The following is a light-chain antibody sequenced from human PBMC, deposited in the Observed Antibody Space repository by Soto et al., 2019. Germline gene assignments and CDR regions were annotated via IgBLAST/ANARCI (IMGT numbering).Light chain of an antibody. Sequence: QSALTQHASVSGSPGQSITISCTGTSSDVGGYNYVSWYQQHPGKAPKLMIFEVSNRPSGVSNRFSGSKSGNTASLTISGLQAEDDADYYCSSSTSSTTWVFGGGTKLTVL. J-gene: IGLJ3*02. CDR1: SSDVGGYNY. CDR2: EVS. CDR3: SSSTSSTTWV. V-gene: IGLV2-14*01.